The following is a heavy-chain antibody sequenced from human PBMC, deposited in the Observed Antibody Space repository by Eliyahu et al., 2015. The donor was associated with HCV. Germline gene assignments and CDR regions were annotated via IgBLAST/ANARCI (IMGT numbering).Heavy chain of an antibody. CDR3: ATRGAAGYYYGMDV. D-gene: IGHD1-26*01. J-gene: IGHJ6*02. CDR1: GFTVSRXY. V-gene: IGHV3-53*01. CDR2: ISSGGSS. Sequence: EVQLVESGXGLIQPGGSLRLSCXASGFTVSRXYMSWARQAPGKGLEWVSVISSGGSSSYADSVKGRFTIXRDNSKNTLYLQMNSLRAEDTAVYYCATRGAAGYYYGMDVWGHGTTVTVSS.